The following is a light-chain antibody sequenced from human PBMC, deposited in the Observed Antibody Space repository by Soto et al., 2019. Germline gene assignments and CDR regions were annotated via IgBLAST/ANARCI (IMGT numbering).Light chain of an antibody. Sequence: DIQMTQSPSTLSSSVGDRVTITCRASQSISSWLAWYQQRPGKAPKVLIYKASNLGSGGPSRFSGSGSGTEFTLTISSLPPDDFATYYCQQYNSDPCTFGQGTKLEIK. CDR1: QSISSW. CDR2: KAS. J-gene: IGKJ2*02. CDR3: QQYNSDPCT. V-gene: IGKV1-5*03.